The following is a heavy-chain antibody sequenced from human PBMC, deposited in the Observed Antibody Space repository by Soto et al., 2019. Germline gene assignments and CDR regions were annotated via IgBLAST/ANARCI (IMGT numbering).Heavy chain of an antibody. V-gene: IGHV1-2*04. Sequence: ASVKVSCKASGYTFTGYYMHWVRQAPGQGLEWMGWINPNSGGTNYAQKFQGWVTMTRDTSISTAYMELSRLRSDDTAVYYCARDAVSTDYYYYYGMDVWGQGTTVNVSS. J-gene: IGHJ6*02. CDR2: INPNSGGT. CDR3: ARDAVSTDYYYYYGMDV. CDR1: GYTFTGYY.